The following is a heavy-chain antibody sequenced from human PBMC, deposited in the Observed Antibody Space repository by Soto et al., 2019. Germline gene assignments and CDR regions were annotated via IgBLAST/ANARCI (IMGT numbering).Heavy chain of an antibody. D-gene: IGHD3-3*01. V-gene: IGHV3-30*18. J-gene: IGHJ6*02. CDR2: ISYDGSNK. CDR1: GFTFSSYG. Sequence: PGGSLRLSCAASGFTFSSYGMHWVRQAPGKGLEWVAVISYDGSNKYYADSVKGRFTISRDNSKNTLYLQMNSLRAEDTAVYYCAKDLLVFGVVSGMDVWGQGTTVTVSS. CDR3: AKDLLVFGVVSGMDV.